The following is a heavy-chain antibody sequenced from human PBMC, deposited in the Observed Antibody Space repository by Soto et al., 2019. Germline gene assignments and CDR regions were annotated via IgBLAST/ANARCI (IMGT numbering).Heavy chain of an antibody. CDR2: ISYPGTT. CDR1: NDSISNYY. Sequence: SETLSLTCTVSNDSISNYYWNWIRQSPGKGLEWIGYISYPGTTNYNPSLKSRVAISLDTSKKQFSLTLSSVTAADTAVYFCARGGVMVTDNWLAPWGQGTLVTVPS. CDR3: ARGGVMVTDNWLAP. V-gene: IGHV4-59*08. D-gene: IGHD2-21*02. J-gene: IGHJ5*02.